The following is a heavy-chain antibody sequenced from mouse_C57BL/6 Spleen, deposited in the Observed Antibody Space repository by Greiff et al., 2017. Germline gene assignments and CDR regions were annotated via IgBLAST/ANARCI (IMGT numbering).Heavy chain of an antibody. CDR1: GFTFNTYA. CDR2: IRSKSSNYAT. J-gene: IGHJ3*01. CDR3: VRETGDSPFAY. Sequence: EAGGGLVQPKGSLKLSCAASGFTFNTYAMHWVRQAPGKGLECVARIRSKSSNYATYYADSVKDRFTISRDDSQSMLYLQMNNLKTEDTAMYYCVRETGDSPFAYWGQGTLVTVSA. V-gene: IGHV10-3*01.